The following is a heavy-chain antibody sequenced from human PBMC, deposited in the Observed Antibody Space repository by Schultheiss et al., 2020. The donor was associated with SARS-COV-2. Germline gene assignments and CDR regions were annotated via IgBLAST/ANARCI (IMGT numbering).Heavy chain of an antibody. J-gene: IGHJ6*02. CDR3: AREYYDILTGSEGGGMDV. CDR2: IFYSGST. D-gene: IGHD3-9*01. CDR1: GGSMSSYY. Sequence: SETLSLTCTVSGGSMSSYYWSWIRQPPGKGLEWIGNIFYSGSTNYNPSLKSRVTISLDTSKYQFSLRLSSVTAADTAVYYCAREYYDILTGSEGGGMDVWGQGTTVTVSS. V-gene: IGHV4-59*01.